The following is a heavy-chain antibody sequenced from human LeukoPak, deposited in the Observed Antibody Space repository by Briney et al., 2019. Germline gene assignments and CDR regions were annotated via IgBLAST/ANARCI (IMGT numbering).Heavy chain of an antibody. J-gene: IGHJ4*02. V-gene: IGHV1-46*03. Sequence: ASVKVSCKTSGYTFTNDYMHWVRQAPGQGLEWMGVINPGDGTTKYAQKFQGRVTMTRDTSTSTLYMELSSPRSEDTAMYYCSKVGQLVFDYWGQGTLVTVSS. D-gene: IGHD6-6*01. CDR3: SKVGQLVFDY. CDR2: INPGDGTT. CDR1: GYTFTNDY.